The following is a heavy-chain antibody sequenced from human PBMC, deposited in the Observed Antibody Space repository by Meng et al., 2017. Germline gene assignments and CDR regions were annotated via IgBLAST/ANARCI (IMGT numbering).Heavy chain of an antibody. V-gene: IGHV4-34*01. Sequence: QVRLPQWGAGLLKPSEHLSLTCAVDGGSFIGYYWSWIRQPPGKGLEWIGEINHSGSTNYNPSLKSRVTISVDTSKNQFSLKLSSVTAADTAVYYCASSGYSYGYRFDYWGQGTLVTVSS. CDR1: GGSFIGYY. J-gene: IGHJ4*02. D-gene: IGHD5-18*01. CDR3: ASSGYSYGYRFDY. CDR2: INHSGST.